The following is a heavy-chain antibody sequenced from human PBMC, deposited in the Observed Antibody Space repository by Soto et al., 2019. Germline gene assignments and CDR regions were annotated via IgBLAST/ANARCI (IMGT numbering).Heavy chain of an antibody. CDR1: GGSISSYY. J-gene: IGHJ3*02. Sequence: SETLSLTCTVSGGSISSYYWSWIRQPPGKGLEWIGYIYYSGSTNYNPSLKSRVTISVDTSKNQFSLKLSSVTAADTAVYYCARDSGGYYDSSGYPRNAFDIWGQGTMVTVSS. V-gene: IGHV4-59*01. CDR3: ARDSGGYYDSSGYPRNAFDI. D-gene: IGHD3-22*01. CDR2: IYYSGST.